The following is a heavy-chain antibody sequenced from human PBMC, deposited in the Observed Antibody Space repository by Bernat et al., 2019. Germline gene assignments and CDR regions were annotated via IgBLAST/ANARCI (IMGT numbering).Heavy chain of an antibody. CDR3: ARAPYCSSTSCPITNLPEY. J-gene: IGHJ4*02. V-gene: IGHV1-18*01. D-gene: IGHD2-2*01. CDR1: GYTFTSYG. Sequence: QVQLVQSGAEVKKPGASVKVSCKASGYTFTSYGISWVRQAPGQGLEWMGWISAYNGNTNYAQKLQGRVTMTTDTSTSTAYKELRSLRSDDTAVYYCARAPYCSSTSCPITNLPEYWGQGTLVTVSS. CDR2: ISAYNGNT.